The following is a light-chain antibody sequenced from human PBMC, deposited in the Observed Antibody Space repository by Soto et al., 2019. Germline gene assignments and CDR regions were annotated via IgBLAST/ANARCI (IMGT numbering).Light chain of an antibody. CDR3: SSYTSSRTYV. CDR1: SSDVGSYNR. Sequence: QSALTQPPSVSGSPGQSVTISCTGTSSDVGSYNRVSWYQEPPGTPLKLMIYGVSNRPSGVPDRFSGSKSGNTASLTISGLQAEDEAHYYCSSYTSSRTYVFGTGTKRTVL. CDR2: GVS. J-gene: IGLJ1*01. V-gene: IGLV2-18*02.